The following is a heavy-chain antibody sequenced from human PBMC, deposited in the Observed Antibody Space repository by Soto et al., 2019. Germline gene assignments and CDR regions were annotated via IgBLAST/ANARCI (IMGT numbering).Heavy chain of an antibody. J-gene: IGHJ6*02. CDR2: IYYSGST. CDR3: ARQRDYYGSGSPGDYYGMDV. V-gene: IGHV4-39*01. Sequence: KSSETLSLTCTVSGGSISSSSYYWGWIRQPPGKGLEWIGSIYYSGSTYYNPSLKSRVTISVDTSKNQFSLKLSSVTAADTAVYYCARQRDYYGSGSPGDYYGMDVWGQGTTVTVSS. D-gene: IGHD3-10*01. CDR1: GGSISSSSYY.